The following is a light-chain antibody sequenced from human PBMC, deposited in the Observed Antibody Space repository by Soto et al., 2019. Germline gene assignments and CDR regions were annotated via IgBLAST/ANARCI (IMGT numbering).Light chain of an antibody. CDR2: DVI. CDR3: SSYTSSSAGV. V-gene: IGLV2-14*01. J-gene: IGLJ1*01. CDR1: SSDVGGYNY. Sequence: QSALTQPASVSGSPGQSITISCTGTSSDVGGYNYSSWYQQHPGKAPKLLIYDVINRPSGVSNRFSGSKSGNTASLTISGLQAEDEADYYCSSYTSSSAGVFGTGTKVTVL.